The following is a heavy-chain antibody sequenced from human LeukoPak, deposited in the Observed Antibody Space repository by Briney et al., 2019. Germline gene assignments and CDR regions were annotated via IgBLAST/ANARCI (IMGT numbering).Heavy chain of an antibody. V-gene: IGHV3-7*02. D-gene: IGHD5-24*01. Sequence: GGSLRLSCTASGFTFSNYWMNWVRQAPGKGLEWVANIREDGSERHYVDSVKGRFTISRDNAKNSLYLQMNSLRDEDTAVYYCARAAYNAADYWGQGTLVTVSS. CDR3: ARAAYNAADY. CDR2: IREDGSER. J-gene: IGHJ4*02. CDR1: GFTFSNYW.